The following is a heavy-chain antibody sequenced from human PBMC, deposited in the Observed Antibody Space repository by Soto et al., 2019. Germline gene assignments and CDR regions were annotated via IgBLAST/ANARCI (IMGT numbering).Heavy chain of an antibody. CDR2: VSGSGGGT. J-gene: IGHJ4*02. V-gene: IGHV3-23*01. Sequence: EVQLLESGGGLVQPGGSLTLSLAASGFTFNTYGITWVARAPGKGLEWVSTVSGSGGGTYYADSVKGRFTISRVNSKNTMYLQMSNLRAEDTAVYFCARIGPYCGGDCYPDFDFWGLGTPVTVSS. CDR1: GFTFNTYG. D-gene: IGHD2-21*02. CDR3: ARIGPYCGGDCYPDFDF.